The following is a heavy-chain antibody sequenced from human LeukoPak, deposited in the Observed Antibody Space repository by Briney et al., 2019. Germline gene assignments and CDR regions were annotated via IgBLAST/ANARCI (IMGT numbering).Heavy chain of an antibody. Sequence: PGGSLRLSCAASGFTFSSYAMSWVRQAPGKGLEWVSVISYDGRNKYYADSVKGRFTVSRDNSMNTLYLQMNSLRAEDTAVYYCARRASYYDSSGVDYWGQGTLVTVSS. CDR3: ARRASYYDSSGVDY. CDR2: ISYDGRNK. V-gene: IGHV3-30*01. J-gene: IGHJ4*02. CDR1: GFTFSSYA. D-gene: IGHD3-22*01.